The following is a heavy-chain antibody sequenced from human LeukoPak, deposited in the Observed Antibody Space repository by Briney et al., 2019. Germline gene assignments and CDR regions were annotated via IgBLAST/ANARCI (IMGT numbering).Heavy chain of an antibody. D-gene: IGHD3-16*02. CDR3: VAVGGVIVKNWFDP. CDR1: GFTFSSYS. Sequence: GGSLRLSCAASGFTFSSYSMNWVRQAPGKGLEWVSYISSSVSIIYYADSVKGRFTISRDNAKNSLYLQMNSLSAEDTAVYYCVAVGGVIVKNWFDPWGQGTLATVSS. CDR2: ISSSVSII. J-gene: IGHJ5*02. V-gene: IGHV3-48*01.